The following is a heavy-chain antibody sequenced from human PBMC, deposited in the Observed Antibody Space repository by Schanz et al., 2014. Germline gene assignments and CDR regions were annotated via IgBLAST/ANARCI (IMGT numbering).Heavy chain of an antibody. V-gene: IGHV3-48*01. CDR2: ISGSSRTI. D-gene: IGHD2-8*02. Sequence: AQLVESGGGVVQPGRSLRLSCATSGFSFSSYAINWVRQAPGKGLEWVSYISGSSRTIYYADSMKGRFTVSRDNAENALYLQMNSLRAEDTAVYYCAKSLESCPGGRCSRGYFDYWGQGTLVTVSS. CDR1: GFSFSSYA. CDR3: AKSLESCPGGRCSRGYFDY. J-gene: IGHJ4*02.